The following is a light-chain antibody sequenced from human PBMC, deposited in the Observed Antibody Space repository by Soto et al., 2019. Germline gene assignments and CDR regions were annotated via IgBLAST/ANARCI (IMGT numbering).Light chain of an antibody. Sequence: QSALTQPASVSGSPGQSITISCTGTTSDVGGYKYVSWYQHRPGKAPKLIIYDFTNRPSGVSKRFSGSRSGNAASLTISGLQAEDEADYYCVSYRDPGTYVFGPGTKVTVL. CDR1: TSDVGGYKY. J-gene: IGLJ1*01. V-gene: IGLV2-14*03. CDR3: VSYRDPGTYV. CDR2: DFT.